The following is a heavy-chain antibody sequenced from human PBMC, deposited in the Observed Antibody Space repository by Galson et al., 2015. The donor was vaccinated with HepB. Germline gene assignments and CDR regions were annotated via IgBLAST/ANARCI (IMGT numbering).Heavy chain of an antibody. V-gene: IGHV1-69*06. J-gene: IGHJ6*02. Sequence: SVKVSCKASGGTFSSYAISWVRQAPGQGLEWMGGIIPIFGTANYAQKFQGRVTITADKSTSTAYMELSSLRSEDTAVYYCARNSPTVTTVSRYYYYGMDVWGQGTTVTVSS. CDR2: IIPIFGTA. D-gene: IGHD4-11*01. CDR3: ARNSPTVTTVSRYYYYGMDV. CDR1: GGTFSSYA.